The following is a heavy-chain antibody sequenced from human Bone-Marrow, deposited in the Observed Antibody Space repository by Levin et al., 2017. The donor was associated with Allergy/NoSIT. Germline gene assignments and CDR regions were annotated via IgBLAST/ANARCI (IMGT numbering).Heavy chain of an antibody. D-gene: IGHD6-13*01. J-gene: IGHJ4*02. CDR3: ARGVAAGTRTLVVGTNDY. Sequence: GGSLRLSCAASGFTFSSYDMHWVRQATGKGLEWVSAIGTAGDTYYPGSVKGRFTISRENAKNSLYLQMNSLRAGDTAVYYCARGVAAGTRTLVVGTNDYWGQGTLVTVSS. CDR2: IGTAGDT. CDR1: GFTFSSYD. V-gene: IGHV3-13*01.